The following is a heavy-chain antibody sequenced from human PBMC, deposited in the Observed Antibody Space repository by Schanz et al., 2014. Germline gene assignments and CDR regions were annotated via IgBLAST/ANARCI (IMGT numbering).Heavy chain of an antibody. V-gene: IGHV3-23*01. Sequence: EVPLLESGGGLVQPGGSLRLSCAASGFSFSIFAMTWVRQAPGQGLEWVSTISGSGGSTYDADSVKGRFTISRDNSKNTLYLQMNSLRAEDTAVYYCAKDHAGSDILTALGNWGQGTLVTVSS. J-gene: IGHJ4*02. D-gene: IGHD3-9*01. CDR1: GFSFSIFA. CDR2: ISGSGGST. CDR3: AKDHAGSDILTALGN.